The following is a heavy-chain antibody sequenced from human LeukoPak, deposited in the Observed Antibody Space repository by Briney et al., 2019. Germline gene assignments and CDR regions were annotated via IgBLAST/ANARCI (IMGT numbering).Heavy chain of an antibody. CDR3: ARQQQLDY. D-gene: IGHD6-13*01. Sequence: PGGSLRLSCAASGFTFSSYAMHWVRQAPGKGLEWVAVISYDGSNKYYADSVKGRFTISRDNSKNTLYLQMNSQRAEDTAVYYCARQQQLDYWGQGTLVTVSS. J-gene: IGHJ4*02. CDR1: GFTFSSYA. V-gene: IGHV3-30-3*01. CDR2: ISYDGSNK.